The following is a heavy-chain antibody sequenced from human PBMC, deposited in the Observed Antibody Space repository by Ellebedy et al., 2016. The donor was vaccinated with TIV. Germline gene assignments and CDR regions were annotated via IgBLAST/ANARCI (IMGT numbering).Heavy chain of an antibody. Sequence: GESLKISCAASGFTFSSYEMNWVRQAPGKGLEWLAYITSGNSIHYADSVKGRFTISRDNAKNSLYLQMNSLRAEDTAVYYCARDLRGDILTGQDAFDIWGQGTMVTVSS. CDR2: ITSGNSI. V-gene: IGHV3-48*03. CDR1: GFTFSSYE. J-gene: IGHJ3*02. D-gene: IGHD3-9*01. CDR3: ARDLRGDILTGQDAFDI.